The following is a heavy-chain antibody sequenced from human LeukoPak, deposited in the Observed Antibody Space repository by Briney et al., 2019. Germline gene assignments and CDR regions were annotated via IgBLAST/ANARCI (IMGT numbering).Heavy chain of an antibody. D-gene: IGHD2-2*01. J-gene: IGHJ4*02. V-gene: IGHV4-59*01. CDR1: GGSISSYY. Sequence: SETLSLIRTDAGGSISSYYWSWIRQPPGKGLEWIGSLHYSGSTNYNPSLKSRVTISVDTSKNQFSLQLSSVIAADTAVYYCASGPGVEYPFDYWGQGTLVTVSS. CDR3: ASGPGVEYPFDY. CDR2: LHYSGST.